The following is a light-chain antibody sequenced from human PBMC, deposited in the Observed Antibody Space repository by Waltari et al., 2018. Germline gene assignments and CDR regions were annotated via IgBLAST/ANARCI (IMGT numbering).Light chain of an antibody. Sequence: IQLTQSPSSLSASVGDRVTTTCRASQGISIYLAWYQQKPGKVPKLLISAASTLQSGVPSRFSGSGSGTDFTLTISGMQPEDSATYYCQQLSNYPLTFGGGTKVEIK. J-gene: IGKJ4*01. CDR2: AAS. CDR1: QGISIY. CDR3: QQLSNYPLT. V-gene: IGKV1-9*01.